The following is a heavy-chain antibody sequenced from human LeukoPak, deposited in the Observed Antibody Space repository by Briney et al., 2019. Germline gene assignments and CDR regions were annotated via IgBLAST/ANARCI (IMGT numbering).Heavy chain of an antibody. D-gene: IGHD2-15*01. CDR2: IYYSGST. CDR1: GGSMSPYH. V-gene: IGHV4-59*08. Sequence: PSETLSLTCTVSGGSMSPYHWGWIRQPPGKGLEWTGYIYYSGSTNYNPSLKSRVTISVDTSKNQFSLKLSSVTAADTAIYYCARSYCSGGSCWVYFDYWGQGTLVTVSS. CDR3: ARSYCSGGSCWVYFDY. J-gene: IGHJ4*02.